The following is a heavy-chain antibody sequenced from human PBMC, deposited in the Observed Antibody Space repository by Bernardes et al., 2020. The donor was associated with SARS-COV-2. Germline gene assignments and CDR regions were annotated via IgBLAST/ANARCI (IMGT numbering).Heavy chain of an antibody. CDR3: AKAYCGGDCSLDY. V-gene: IGHV3-64*04. CDR1: GFTFSSFG. CDR2: ISADGNNK. J-gene: IGHJ4*02. Sequence: GGSLRLSCSASGFTFSSFGMHWVRQAPGKGLEYVSAISADGNNKYYADSVKGRFTISRDNSKNTLYLQMNSLRAEDTAVYYCAKAYCGGDCSLDYWGQGTLVTVSS. D-gene: IGHD2-21*02.